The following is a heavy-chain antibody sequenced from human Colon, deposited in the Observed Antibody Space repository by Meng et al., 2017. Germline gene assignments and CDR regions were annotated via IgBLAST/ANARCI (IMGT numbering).Heavy chain of an antibody. D-gene: IGHD3-10*01. CDR3: TTWYGEY. CDR2: TYNRTEWQN. J-gene: IGHJ4*02. Sequence: QLQWSRRGLETPSKSPPPSVAISGASVSIHRALWRWVRRSPSRGFEWLGQTYNRTEWQNHHGVSVKSRITTNADTSRNHISLHLDSVTPEDTAVYYCTTWYGEYWGQRTLVTVSS. CDR1: GASVSIHRAL. V-gene: IGHV6-1*01.